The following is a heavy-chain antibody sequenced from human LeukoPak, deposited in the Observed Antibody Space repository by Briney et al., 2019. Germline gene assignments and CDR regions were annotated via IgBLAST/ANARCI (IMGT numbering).Heavy chain of an antibody. CDR1: GFTVSSNY. J-gene: IGHJ4*02. Sequence: PGGSLRLSCAASGFTVSSNYMSWVRQAPGKGLEWVSVIYSGGSTYYADSVKGRFTISRDNSKNTLYLQMNSLRAEDTAVYYCEVIVVVPAAILDYWGQGTLVTVSS. D-gene: IGHD2-2*01. CDR3: EVIVVVPAAILDY. CDR2: IYSGGST. V-gene: IGHV3-66*01.